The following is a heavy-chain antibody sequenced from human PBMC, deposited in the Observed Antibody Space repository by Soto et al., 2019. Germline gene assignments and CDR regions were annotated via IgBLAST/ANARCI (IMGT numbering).Heavy chain of an antibody. V-gene: IGHV4-59*01. CDR1: GGSISSYY. CDR2: IYYSGST. J-gene: IGHJ6*02. D-gene: IGHD6-13*01. CDR3: ARSFGYSSSFGMDV. Sequence: PSETLSLTCTVSGGSISSYYWSWIRQPPGKGLEWIGYIYYSGSTNYNPSLKSRVTISVDTSKNQFSLKLSSVTAADTAVYYCARSFGYSSSFGMDVWGQGTTVTVYS.